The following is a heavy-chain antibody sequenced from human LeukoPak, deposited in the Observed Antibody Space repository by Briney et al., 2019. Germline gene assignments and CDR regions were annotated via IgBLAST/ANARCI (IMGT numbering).Heavy chain of an antibody. D-gene: IGHD3-22*01. V-gene: IGHV3-33*01. CDR3: ARWRSSGYLLDY. CDR2: IWYDGSNK. J-gene: IGHJ4*02. Sequence: GRPLRLSCAASGFTFSSYGMHWVRQAPGKGLEWVAVIWYDGSNKYYADSVKGRFTIFRDNSKSTLYLQMNSLRAEDTAVYYCARWRSSGYLLDYWGQGTLVTVSS. CDR1: GFTFSSYG.